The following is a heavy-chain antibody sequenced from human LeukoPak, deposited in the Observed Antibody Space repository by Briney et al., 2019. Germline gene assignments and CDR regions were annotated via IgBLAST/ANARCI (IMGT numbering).Heavy chain of an antibody. J-gene: IGHJ4*02. V-gene: IGHV1-2*02. CDR1: VYTFTGYY. CDR2: INPNSGGT. Sequence: ASVKVSCKASVYTFTGYYMHWVRQPPGQGLEWMGWINPNSGGTNYAQKFQGRVTMTRDTSITTGYMELSRLRSDDTAVYYCARVRGGNNYHFDYWGQGTLVTVSS. D-gene: IGHD1-26*01. CDR3: ARVRGGNNYHFDY.